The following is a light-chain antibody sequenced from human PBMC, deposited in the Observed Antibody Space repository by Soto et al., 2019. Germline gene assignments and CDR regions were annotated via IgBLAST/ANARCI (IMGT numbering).Light chain of an antibody. J-gene: IGLJ1*01. V-gene: IGLV2-14*03. CDR1: SSDVGGYNY. CDR2: DVS. Sequence: QSVLTQPASVSGSPGQSITISCTGTSSDVGGYNYVSWYQHHPGKAPKLMIYDVSNRPSGVPNRFSGSKSGNTASLTISGLQPEDEADYYCSSYTTSNTRQIVLGTGTKVTVL. CDR3: SSYTTSNTRQIV.